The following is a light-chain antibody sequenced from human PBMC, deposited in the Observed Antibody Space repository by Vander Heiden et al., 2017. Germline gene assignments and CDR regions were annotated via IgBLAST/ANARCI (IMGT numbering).Light chain of an antibody. CDR2: DES. CDR3: QVWDSSTDHYV. V-gene: IGLV3-21*02. J-gene: IGLJ1*01. Sequence: SYVLTQPPSVSVAPGQTARITCGGNNIETKSVHWYQQKPGQAPVMVVFDESDRPSGIPERFSVSKSRNAATLSISRVEAGDEADYYCQVWDSSTDHYVFGTGTTVTVL. CDR1: NIETKS.